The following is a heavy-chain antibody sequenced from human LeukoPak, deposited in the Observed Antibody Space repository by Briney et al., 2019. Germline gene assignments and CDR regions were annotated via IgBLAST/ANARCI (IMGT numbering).Heavy chain of an antibody. V-gene: IGHV1-8*01. CDR1: GYTFANYD. J-gene: IGHJ4*02. D-gene: IGHD3-10*01. CDR3: ARGPFGSGSYLDY. CDR2: MNPNSGDT. Sequence: ASVKVSCKASGYTFANYDIKWVRQATGQGLEWMGWMNPNSGDTGYVQKFQGRVSMTRSTSINTAYMELSSLRSEDTAVYYCARGPFGSGSYLDYWGQGTLVTVSS.